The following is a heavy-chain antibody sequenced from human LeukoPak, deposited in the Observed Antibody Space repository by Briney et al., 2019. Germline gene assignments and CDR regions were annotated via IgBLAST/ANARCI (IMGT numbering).Heavy chain of an antibody. J-gene: IGHJ4*02. V-gene: IGHV4-30-4*08. CDR1: GGSISSGDYY. D-gene: IGHD6-19*01. CDR2: IYYSGST. Sequence: PSQTLSLTCTVSGGSISSGDYYWSWIRQPPGKGLEWIGYIYYSGSTYYNPSLKSRVTISVDTSKNQFSLKLSSVTAADTAVYYCASGEQWLAIPLDYWGQGTLVTVSS. CDR3: ASGEQWLAIPLDY.